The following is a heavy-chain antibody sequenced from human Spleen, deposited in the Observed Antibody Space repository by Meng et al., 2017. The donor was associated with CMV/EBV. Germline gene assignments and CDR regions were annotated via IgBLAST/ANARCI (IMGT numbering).Heavy chain of an antibody. CDR2: MNPNSGNT. CDR1: GYTVTSYY. Sequence: QVQLVQSGAEVKKPGASVKVSCKASGYTVTSYYMHWVRQATGQGLEWMGWMNPNSGNTGYAQKFQGRVTMTRNTSISTAYMELSSLRSEDTAVYYCARNIAWFDPWGQGTLVTVSS. J-gene: IGHJ5*02. D-gene: IGHD5-12*01. V-gene: IGHV1-8*02. CDR3: ARNIAWFDP.